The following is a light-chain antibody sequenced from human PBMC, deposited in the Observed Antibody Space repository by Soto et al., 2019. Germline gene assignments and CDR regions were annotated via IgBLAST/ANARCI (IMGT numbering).Light chain of an antibody. V-gene: IGKV3-15*01. Sequence: EIVMTQSPATLSVSPGERATFSCRASQSVSSNLAWYQQKPGQAPRLLICGASTRATGIPDRFSGSGSGTEFTLTISSLQSEDFAVYYCQQYNNWPPWTFGQGTKVEIK. CDR3: QQYNNWPPWT. J-gene: IGKJ1*01. CDR1: QSVSSN. CDR2: GAS.